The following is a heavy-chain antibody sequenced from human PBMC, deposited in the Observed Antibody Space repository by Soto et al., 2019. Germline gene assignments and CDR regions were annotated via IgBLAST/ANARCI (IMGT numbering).Heavy chain of an antibody. J-gene: IGHJ4*02. D-gene: IGHD3-16*02. Sequence: SDTCRVAEVVSARDASYWSRKRQHPGKGLEWIGNIYHTGNTYYNRSLKSRVVISLDAAQNQFFLRLSSVTAADTAVYYCARYRFSGRGGFDYWGLGTLVTVSS. CDR1: EVVSARDASY. V-gene: IGHV4-31*03. CDR2: IYHTGNT. CDR3: ARYRFSGRGGFDY.